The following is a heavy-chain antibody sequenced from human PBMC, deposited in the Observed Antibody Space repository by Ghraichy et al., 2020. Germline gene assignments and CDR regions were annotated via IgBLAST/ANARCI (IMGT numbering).Heavy chain of an antibody. CDR3: ARRSRCTCTSCEPFDY. CDR1: GDSIISSSHY. V-gene: IGHV4-39*01. CDR2: IYFSGST. D-gene: IGHD2-2*01. Sequence: SETLSLTCTVSGDSIISSSHYWGWIRQPPGKGLEWIGSIYFSGSTYYNPSLKSRVTMSVDTSKNQFSLKLNSVTAADSAVYYCARRSRCTCTSCEPFDYWGQGTLVTVSS. J-gene: IGHJ4*02.